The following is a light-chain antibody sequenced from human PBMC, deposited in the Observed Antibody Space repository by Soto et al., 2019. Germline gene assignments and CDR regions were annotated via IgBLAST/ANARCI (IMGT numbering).Light chain of an antibody. CDR3: QQYGSSPLN. V-gene: IGKV1-5*01. CDR1: QSISSW. Sequence: DIQVTQSPSTLSASVGDRVTFTCRASQSISSWLAWYQQKPGKAPKLLLYDASTRATGIPDRFSGSGSGTDFTLTISRLEPEDFAVYYCQQYGSSPLNFGGGTKVDIK. J-gene: IGKJ4*01. CDR2: DAS.